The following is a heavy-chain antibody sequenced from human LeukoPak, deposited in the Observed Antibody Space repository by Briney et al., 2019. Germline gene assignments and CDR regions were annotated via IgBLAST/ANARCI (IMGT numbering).Heavy chain of an antibody. CDR3: ARDASHYYDSSGYSGKWFDP. CDR2: INPSGGST. V-gene: IGHV1-46*01. CDR1: GYTFTSYY. Sequence: EASVKVSCKASGYTFTSYYMHWVRQAPGQGLEWMGIINPSGGSTSYAQKFQGRVTMTRDMSTSTVYMVLSSLRSEDTAVYYCARDASHYYDSSGYSGKWFDPWGQGTLVTVSS. D-gene: IGHD3-22*01. J-gene: IGHJ5*02.